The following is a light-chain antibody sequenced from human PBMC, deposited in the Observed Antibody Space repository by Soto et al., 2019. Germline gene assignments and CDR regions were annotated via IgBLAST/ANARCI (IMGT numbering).Light chain of an antibody. CDR2: DAS. CDR3: QQRSNWPPA. J-gene: IGKJ2*01. Sequence: EIVLTQSPATLSLSPGERATLSCRASQSVSSYLAWYQQKPGQAPRLLIYDASNRATGIPARFSGSGSGTDFTLTIINLEPEDFAVYYCQQRSNWPPAFGQGTKLEIK. CDR1: QSVSSY. V-gene: IGKV3-11*01.